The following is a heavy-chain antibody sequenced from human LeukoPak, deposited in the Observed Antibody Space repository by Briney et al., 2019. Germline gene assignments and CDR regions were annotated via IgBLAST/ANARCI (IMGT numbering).Heavy chain of an antibody. J-gene: IGHJ4*02. D-gene: IGHD6-19*01. Sequence: SETLSLTCTVSGGSISSTTYYWGWIRQPPGKGLEWVGSIYYSGSTYYNPSLKSRVTISVDTSKNQFSLKLSSVTAADTAVYYCARVGYSSGWYDELVQGPIDYWGQGTLVTVSS. CDR3: ARVGYSSGWYDELVQGPIDY. V-gene: IGHV4-39*07. CDR1: GGSISSTTYY. CDR2: IYYSGST.